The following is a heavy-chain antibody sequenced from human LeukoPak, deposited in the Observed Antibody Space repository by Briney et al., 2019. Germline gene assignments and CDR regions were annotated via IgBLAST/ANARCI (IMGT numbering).Heavy chain of an antibody. Sequence: SVKVSCKASGGTFSSYAISWVRQAPGQGLEWMGGIIPIFGTANYAQKFQGRVTITADESTSTAYMELSSLRSEDTAVYYCARVGWRRSGGSCYSDYWGQGTLVTVSS. V-gene: IGHV1-69*13. D-gene: IGHD2-15*01. J-gene: IGHJ4*02. CDR2: IIPIFGTA. CDR1: GGTFSSYA. CDR3: ARVGWRRSGGSCYSDY.